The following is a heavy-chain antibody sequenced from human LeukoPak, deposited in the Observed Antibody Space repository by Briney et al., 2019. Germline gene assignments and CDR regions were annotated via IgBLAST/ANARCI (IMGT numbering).Heavy chain of an antibody. CDR3: ARDPEYSSSAFYWFDP. Sequence: ASVKVSCKASGCTFTGYYMHWVRQAPGQGLEWMGWINPNSGGTNYAQKFQGRVTMTRDTSISTAYMELSRLRSDDTAVYYCARDPEYSSSAFYWFDPWGQGTLVTVSS. CDR2: INPNSGGT. CDR1: GCTFTGYY. V-gene: IGHV1-2*02. J-gene: IGHJ5*02. D-gene: IGHD6-6*01.